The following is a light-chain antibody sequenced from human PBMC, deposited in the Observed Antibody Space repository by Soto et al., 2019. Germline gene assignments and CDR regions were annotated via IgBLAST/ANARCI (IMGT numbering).Light chain of an antibody. CDR2: GAS. CDR1: QSVSSSY. V-gene: IGKV3-20*01. Sequence: EIVLTQSPGTRSLSPGERATLSCRASQSVSSSYLAWYQHKPGQAPRLLVYGASSRATGIPDRFSGSGSGTDFTLTISRLEPEDFAVYYCQQYGSSPLYGFGQGTKLEIK. CDR3: QQYGSSPLYG. J-gene: IGKJ2*03.